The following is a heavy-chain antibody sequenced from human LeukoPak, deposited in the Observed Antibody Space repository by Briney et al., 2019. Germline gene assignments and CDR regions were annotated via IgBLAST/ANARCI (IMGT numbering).Heavy chain of an antibody. J-gene: IGHJ6*02. V-gene: IGHV4-59*01. CDR3: ARDFGYSSGWFKTDYYGMDV. D-gene: IGHD6-19*01. Sequence: SETLSLTCAVSGGSITSYYWSWIRQPPGKGLEWIGYIYYSGSTNYNPSLKSRVAISVDTSKNQFSLKLSSVTAADTAVYYCARDFGYSSGWFKTDYYGMDVWGQGTTVIVSS. CDR1: GGSITSYY. CDR2: IYYSGST.